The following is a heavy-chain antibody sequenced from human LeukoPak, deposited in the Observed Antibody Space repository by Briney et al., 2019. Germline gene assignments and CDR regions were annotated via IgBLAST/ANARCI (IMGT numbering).Heavy chain of an antibody. CDR2: IYYSGST. Sequence: ETSETLSFTCTVSGGSISSGDYYWSWIRQPPGKGLEWIGYIYYSGSTYYNPSLQSRVTISVDPSKNQFSLKLSSVTAADTAVYYCARALYGSVTLDYLGQGTLVTVSS. J-gene: IGHJ4*02. V-gene: IGHV4-30-4*01. D-gene: IGHD3-10*01. CDR1: GGSISSGDYY. CDR3: ARALYGSVTLDY.